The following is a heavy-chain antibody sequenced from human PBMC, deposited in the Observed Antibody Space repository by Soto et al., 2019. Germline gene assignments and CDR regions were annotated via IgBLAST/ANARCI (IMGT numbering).Heavy chain of an antibody. J-gene: IGHJ4*02. CDR3: ARMSDTAMVPIDY. D-gene: IGHD5-18*01. Sequence: PSETLSLPCTVSAGPTSNYDVILLRQPPGKGLEWIGYIYYSGSTNYNPSLKSRVTISVDTSKNQFSLKLSSVTAADTAVYYCARMSDTAMVPIDYWGQGTLVTVSS. V-gene: IGHV4-59*01. CDR1: AGPTSNYD. CDR2: IYYSGST.